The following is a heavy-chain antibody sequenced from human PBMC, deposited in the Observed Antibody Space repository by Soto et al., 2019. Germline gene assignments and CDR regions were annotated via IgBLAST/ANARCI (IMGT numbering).Heavy chain of an antibody. CDR3: ARESHDILTGPPWVWYFDL. Sequence: QVQLQQWGAGPLRPLETLSLTCGVSGGSFSGYYWAWIRQSPGEGLEWLGEINDRGSINYNPSLKSPVSISVDTSKNHYSLNLRSVTAADTAVYYCARESHDILTGPPWVWYFDLWGRGTLVTVSS. CDR1: GGSFSGYY. V-gene: IGHV4-34*01. J-gene: IGHJ2*01. CDR2: INDRGSI. D-gene: IGHD3-9*01.